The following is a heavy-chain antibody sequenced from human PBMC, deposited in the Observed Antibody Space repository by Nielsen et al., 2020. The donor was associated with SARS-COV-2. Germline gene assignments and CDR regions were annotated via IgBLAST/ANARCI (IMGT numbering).Heavy chain of an antibody. CDR3: ARGKQWLVPYFDY. D-gene: IGHD6-19*01. V-gene: IGHV4-31*03. Sequence: LRLSCTVSGGSIRTGGYYWSWIRQHPREGLEWIAYIYYDGTTYYNASLKSRVTISVDTSKNQFSLKLSSVTAADTAVYYCARGKQWLVPYFDYWGQGTLVTVSS. CDR2: IYYDGTT. J-gene: IGHJ4*02. CDR1: GGSIRTGGYY.